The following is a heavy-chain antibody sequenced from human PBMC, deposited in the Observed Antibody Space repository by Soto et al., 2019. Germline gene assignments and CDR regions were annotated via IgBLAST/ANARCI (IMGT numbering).Heavy chain of an antibody. CDR2: ISYDGSNK. V-gene: IGHV3-30*18. Sequence: QVQLVESGGGVVQPGRSLTLSCAVSGLTFSDYGMHWVRQAPGKGLEWVAMISYDGSNKYHADSVKGRFNISRDNSKNTLYLQMSSLRGEDTAVYYCAKAGPHFDYWGQGALVTVSS. CDR1: GLTFSDYG. CDR3: AKAGPHFDY. J-gene: IGHJ4*02. D-gene: IGHD7-27*01.